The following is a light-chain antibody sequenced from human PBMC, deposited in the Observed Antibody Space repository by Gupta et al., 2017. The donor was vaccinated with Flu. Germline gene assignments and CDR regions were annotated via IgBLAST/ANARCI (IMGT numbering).Light chain of an antibody. V-gene: IGKV1-39*01. J-gene: IGKJ4*01. Sequence: DIQLPQSPTSLSASVGDRVTITCRASQAINAYLNWYQQKPGEAPKLLINSASSLQSGVASRFSGSGYGTHFTLTISALQPEDFATYYCQQSYTTLSLSFGGGTKVEIK. CDR3: QQSYTTLSLS. CDR1: QAINAY. CDR2: SAS.